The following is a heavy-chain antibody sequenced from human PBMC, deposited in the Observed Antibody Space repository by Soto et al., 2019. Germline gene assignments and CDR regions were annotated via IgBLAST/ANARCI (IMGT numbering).Heavy chain of an antibody. D-gene: IGHD3-16*02. J-gene: IGHJ4*02. V-gene: IGHV1-8*01. CDR1: GYTFTSYD. CDR2: INPNTGYT. CDR3: VRGRVMITFGVVIVIDY. Sequence: ASVKVSCKASGYTFTSYDINWVRQATGQGLEWMGWINPNTGYTDYAQKFQGRVTITGNTSITTAYMELSSLRSEDTAVYYCVRGRVMITFGVVIVIDYWGQGSPVTVSS.